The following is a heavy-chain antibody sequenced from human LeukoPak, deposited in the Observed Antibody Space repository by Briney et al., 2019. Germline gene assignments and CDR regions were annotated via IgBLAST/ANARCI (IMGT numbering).Heavy chain of an antibody. CDR3: ARVGPVTTVFWYFDL. J-gene: IGHJ2*01. Sequence: ASVTVSCTASGYTFTGYYMHWVRQAPGQGLEWMGWVNPNSGGTNYAQKFQGRVTMTRDTSISTAYMELNRLRSDDTAVYYCARVGPVTTVFWYFDLWGRGTLVTVSS. D-gene: IGHD4-17*01. V-gene: IGHV1-2*02. CDR2: VNPNSGGT. CDR1: GYTFTGYY.